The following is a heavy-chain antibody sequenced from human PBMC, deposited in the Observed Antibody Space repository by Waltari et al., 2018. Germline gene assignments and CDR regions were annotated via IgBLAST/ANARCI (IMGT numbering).Heavy chain of an antibody. D-gene: IGHD3-9*01. Sequence: QLQLQESGPGMVKPSETLSITCTVSGGSISSSSYYWGWIRQPPGKGLEWIGSIYYSGCTYYNPSLKSRVTISVDTSKNQFSLKLSSVTAADTAVYYCARGHYDILTGLFHYFDYWGQGTLVTVSS. V-gene: IGHV4-39*07. CDR3: ARGHYDILTGLFHYFDY. CDR2: IYYSGCT. CDR1: GGSISSSSYY. J-gene: IGHJ4*02.